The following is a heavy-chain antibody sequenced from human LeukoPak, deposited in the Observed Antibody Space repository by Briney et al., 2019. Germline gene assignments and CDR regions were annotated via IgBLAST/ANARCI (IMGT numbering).Heavy chain of an antibody. CDR2: INPNSGGT. Sequence: ASVKVSCKASGYTFTGYYMHWVRQAPGQGLEWMGWINPNSGGTNYAQKFQGRVTMTRDTSTSTVYMELSSLRSEDTAVYYCARGGLLWFGELLAWGQGTLVTVSS. CDR1: GYTFTGYY. D-gene: IGHD3-10*01. J-gene: IGHJ4*02. CDR3: ARGGLLWFGELLA. V-gene: IGHV1-2*02.